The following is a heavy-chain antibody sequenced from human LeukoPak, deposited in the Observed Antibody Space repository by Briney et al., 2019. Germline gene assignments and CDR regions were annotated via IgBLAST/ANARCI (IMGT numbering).Heavy chain of an antibody. V-gene: IGHV4-59*08. Sequence: SETLSLTCTISGGSISSYYWSWIRQPPGKGLEWIGYIYYSGSTNYNPSLKSRVTISVDTSKNQFSLKLSSVTAADTAVYYCARHSPDIWSGYLPFDYWGRGTLVTVSS. CDR1: GGSISSYY. D-gene: IGHD3-3*01. CDR2: IYYSGST. J-gene: IGHJ4*02. CDR3: ARHSPDIWSGYLPFDY.